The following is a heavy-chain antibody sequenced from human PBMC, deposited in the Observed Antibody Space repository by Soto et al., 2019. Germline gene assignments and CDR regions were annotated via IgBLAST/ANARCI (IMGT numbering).Heavy chain of an antibody. CDR2: INPSGGST. V-gene: IGHV1-46*01. J-gene: IGHJ6*02. Sequence: QVQLVQSGAEVKKPGASVKVSCKASGYTFTSYYMHWVRQAPGQGLEWMGIINPSGGSTSYAQKFQGRVTMTRDTSTSTVYMELSSLRSEDTAVYYCAREGLDYGDNPPGMDVWGQGTTVTVSS. D-gene: IGHD4-17*01. CDR1: GYTFTSYY. CDR3: AREGLDYGDNPPGMDV.